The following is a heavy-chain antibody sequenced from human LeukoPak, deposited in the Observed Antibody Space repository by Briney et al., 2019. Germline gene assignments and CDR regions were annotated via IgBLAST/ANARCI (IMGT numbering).Heavy chain of an antibody. CDR2: IYTSGST. CDR1: SGSISSYD. V-gene: IGHV4-4*07. CDR3: AREAAVAGMNWFDP. J-gene: IGHJ5*02. D-gene: IGHD6-19*01. Sequence: SETLSLTCTVSSGSISSYDWSWIRQPAGKGLEWIGRIYTSGSTNYNPSLKSRVTISVDTSKNQFSLKLSSVTAADTAVYYCAREAAVAGMNWFDPWGQGTLVTVSS.